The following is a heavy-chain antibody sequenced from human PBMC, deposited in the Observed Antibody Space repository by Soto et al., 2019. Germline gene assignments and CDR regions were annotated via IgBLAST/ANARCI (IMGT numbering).Heavy chain of an antibody. CDR1: GFTFSSYA. CDR2: ISYDGSNK. Sequence: QVQLVESGGGVVQPGRSLRLSCAASGFTFSSYAMHWVRQAPGKGLEWVAVISYDGSNKYYEDSVKGRFTISRDNSKNPLSLQMNSLIAEDTAVYYCSRDRLRYNWNDFPYYYYGMDVWGQGATVTVSS. CDR3: SRDRLRYNWNDFPYYYYGMDV. V-gene: IGHV3-30-3*01. J-gene: IGHJ6*02. D-gene: IGHD1-1*01.